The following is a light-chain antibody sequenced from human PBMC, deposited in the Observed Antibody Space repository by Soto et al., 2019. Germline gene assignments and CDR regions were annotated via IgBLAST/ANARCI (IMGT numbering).Light chain of an antibody. V-gene: IGKV1-5*03. Sequence: DIQMTQSPSTLSASVGDRVTITCRASQSIRIWLAWYQQKPGKAPKLLIYQASRLESGVPTRFSGSGSGTDFTLTISSLQPEDFATYYCQQSYSNPRTFGQGTKLEIK. CDR3: QQSYSNPRT. J-gene: IGKJ2*01. CDR2: QAS. CDR1: QSIRIW.